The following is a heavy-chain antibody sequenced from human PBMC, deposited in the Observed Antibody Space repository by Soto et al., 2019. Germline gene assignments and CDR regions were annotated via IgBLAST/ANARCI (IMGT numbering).Heavy chain of an antibody. Sequence: GGSLRLSCAASGFTFSSYAMNWVRQAPGKGLEWVSVISGSGGGTYYADAVKGRFTISRDNSKNTLYLQMNSLRAEDTAVYYCAKRTVGWYFDLWGRGTLVTVSS. D-gene: IGHD4-17*01. CDR1: GFTFSSYA. J-gene: IGHJ2*01. CDR2: ISGSGGGT. V-gene: IGHV3-23*01. CDR3: AKRTVGWYFDL.